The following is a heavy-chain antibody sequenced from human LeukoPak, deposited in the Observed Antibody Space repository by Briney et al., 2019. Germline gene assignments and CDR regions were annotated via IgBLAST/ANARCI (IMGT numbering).Heavy chain of an antibody. V-gene: IGHV4-59*01. CDR3: ARDRGSPVLNFDY. CDR2: IYYSGST. CDR1: GGSISSYY. Sequence: SETLSLTCTVSGGSISSYYWSWIRQPPGKGLEWIGYIYYSGSTNYNPSLKSRVTISVDTSKNQFSLKLSSVTAADTAVYYCARDRGSPVLNFDYWGQGTLVTVSS. J-gene: IGHJ4*02. D-gene: IGHD6-13*01.